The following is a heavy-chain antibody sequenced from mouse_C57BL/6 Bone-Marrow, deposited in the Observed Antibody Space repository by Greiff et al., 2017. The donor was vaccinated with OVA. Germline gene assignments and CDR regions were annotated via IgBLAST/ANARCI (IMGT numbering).Heavy chain of an antibody. V-gene: IGHV1-69*01. D-gene: IGHD2-2*01. CDR3: ARCGYPLMDY. CDR1: GYTFTSYW. J-gene: IGHJ4*01. CDR2: IDPSDSYT. Sequence: QVQLQQPGAELVMPGASVKLSCKASGYTFTSYWMHWVKQRPGQGLEWIGEIDPSDSYTNYHQKFKGKSTLTVDKSSSTAYMQLSSLTSDDSAVYYCARCGYPLMDYWGQGTSVTVSS.